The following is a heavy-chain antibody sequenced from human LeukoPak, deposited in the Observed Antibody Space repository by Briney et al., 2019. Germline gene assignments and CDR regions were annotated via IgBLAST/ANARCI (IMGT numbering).Heavy chain of an antibody. CDR2: ISSSGSTI. V-gene: IGHV3-48*03. D-gene: IGHD3-22*01. Sequence: GGSLRLSCAASGFTFSSYEMNWVRQAPGKGLEWVSYISSSGSTIYYADSVKGRFTISRDNAKNSLYLQMNSLRAEDTAVYYCARDPFYYDSSGDDGLNYWGQGTLGTVSS. CDR3: ARDPFYYDSSGDDGLNY. CDR1: GFTFSSYE. J-gene: IGHJ4*02.